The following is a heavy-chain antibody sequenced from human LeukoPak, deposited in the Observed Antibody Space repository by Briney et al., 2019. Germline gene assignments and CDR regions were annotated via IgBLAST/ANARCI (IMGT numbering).Heavy chain of an antibody. V-gene: IGHV3-21*01. D-gene: IGHD1-26*01. CDR1: GFTFSSYS. J-gene: IGHJ4*02. CDR3: ASYPYSGSYFFDY. Sequence: GGSLRLSCAASGFTFSSYSMNWVRQAPGKGLGWVSSISSSSSYIYYADSVKGRFTISRDNAKNSLYLQMNSLRAEDTAVYYCASYPYSGSYFFDYWGQGTPVTVSS. CDR2: ISSSSSYI.